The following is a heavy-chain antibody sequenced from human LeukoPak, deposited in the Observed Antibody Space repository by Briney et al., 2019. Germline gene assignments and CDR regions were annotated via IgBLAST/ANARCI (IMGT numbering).Heavy chain of an antibody. V-gene: IGHV1-3*01. CDR2: INAGNGNT. J-gene: IGHJ4*02. CDR3: ARYSNNPQQNFDY. D-gene: IGHD6-13*01. Sequence: GASVTVSCKASGYTFSSYAMHWVRQAPGQRLEWMGWINAGNGNTKYSQKFQGRVTITRDTSASTAYMELSSLRSEDTAVYYCARYSNNPQQNFDYWGQGALVTVSS. CDR1: GYTFSSYA.